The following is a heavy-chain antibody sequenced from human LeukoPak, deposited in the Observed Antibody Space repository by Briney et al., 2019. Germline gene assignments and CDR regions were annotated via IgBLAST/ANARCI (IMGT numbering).Heavy chain of an antibody. Sequence: PGGSLRLSCAASGFTFSIYSLNWVRQAPGQGLEWVSFISSNNNYKYYADSVKGRFTISRDNAKNSLYLQMNSLRVEDTAVYYCARGKDYSNSDFWGQGTLVTVSS. CDR2: ISSNNNYK. V-gene: IGHV3-21*06. CDR3: ARGKDYSNSDF. J-gene: IGHJ4*02. D-gene: IGHD4-11*01. CDR1: GFTFSIYS.